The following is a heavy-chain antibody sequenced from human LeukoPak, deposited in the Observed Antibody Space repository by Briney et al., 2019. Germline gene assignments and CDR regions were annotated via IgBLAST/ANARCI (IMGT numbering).Heavy chain of an antibody. CDR1: GGTFSSYA. J-gene: IGHJ4*02. CDR2: IIPIFGIA. V-gene: IGHV1-69*04. Sequence: ASVKVSCKASGGTFSSYAISWVRQAPGQGLEWMGRIIPIFGIANYARKFQGRVTITADKSTSTAYMELSSLRSEDTAVYYCARDDYGGNEGFDYWGQGTLVTVSS. D-gene: IGHD4-23*01. CDR3: ARDDYGGNEGFDY.